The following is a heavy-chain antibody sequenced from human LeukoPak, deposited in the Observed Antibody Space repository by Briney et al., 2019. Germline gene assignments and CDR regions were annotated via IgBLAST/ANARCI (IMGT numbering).Heavy chain of an antibody. CDR1: GGSFSGYY. V-gene: IGHV4-34*01. D-gene: IGHD2-8*01. Sequence: SETLSLTCAVYGGSFSGYYWSWIRQPPGKGLEWIGEINHSGSTNYNPSLKSRVTISVDTSKNQFSLKLSSVTAADTAVYYCARHPFPKYCTNGVCYRNYYGPGSYYSPLDYWGQGTLVTVSS. J-gene: IGHJ4*02. CDR3: ARHPFPKYCTNGVCYRNYYGPGSYYSPLDY. CDR2: INHSGST.